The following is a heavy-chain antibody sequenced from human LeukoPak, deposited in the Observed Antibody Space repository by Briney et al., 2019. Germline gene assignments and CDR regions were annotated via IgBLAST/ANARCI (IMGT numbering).Heavy chain of an antibody. CDR3: TRLGTVIVALDY. V-gene: IGHV3-73*01. J-gene: IGHJ4*02. D-gene: IGHD3-22*01. CDR2: IRSKADSYAT. CDR1: GSTSSGSD. Sequence: GGSLRLSCAASGSTSSGSDMHWVRQVSGKGLEWVGRIRSKADSYATAYAASVKGRFTISRDDSKNTAYLQMNSLKTEDTAVYYCTRLGTVIVALDYWGQGTLVTVSS.